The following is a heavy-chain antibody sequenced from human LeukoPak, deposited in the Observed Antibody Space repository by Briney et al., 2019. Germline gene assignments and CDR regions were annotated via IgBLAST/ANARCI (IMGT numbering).Heavy chain of an antibody. CDR1: GFTFASYG. D-gene: IGHD4-17*01. J-gene: IGHJ4*02. V-gene: IGHV3-23*01. CDR3: AKLRFMTTVTTAVDY. Sequence: GALRLSCAASGFTFASYGINWVRQAPGKGLEWVSGITPSGGASYYADSVKGRFTISRDNSKSTVSLQMNSLRAEDTALYCCAKLRFMTTVTTAVDYWGQGTLVTVSS. CDR2: ITPSGGAS.